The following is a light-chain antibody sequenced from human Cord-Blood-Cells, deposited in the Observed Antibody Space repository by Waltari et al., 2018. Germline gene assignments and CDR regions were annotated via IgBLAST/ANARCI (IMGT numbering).Light chain of an antibody. V-gene: IGLV2-11*01. CDR1: SRDVGGYNY. Sequence: SAQTQPHPTSGSPGQSVTNSCTGTSRDVGGYNYVYCYQQHPGKAPKLRMYEVSKRPAGVPDRFSGSKSGNTASLTISGLQAEDEADYYCCSYAGSYTFWVFGGGTKLTVL. CDR3: CSYAGSYTFWV. J-gene: IGLJ3*02. CDR2: EVS.